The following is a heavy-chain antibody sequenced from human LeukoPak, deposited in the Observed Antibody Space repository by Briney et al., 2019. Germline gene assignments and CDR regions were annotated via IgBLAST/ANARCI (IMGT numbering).Heavy chain of an antibody. CDR2: IRYDGTKK. Sequence: PGGSLRLPCAAAGFTFSNYGMHWVRQAPGKGLEWVAFIRYDGTKKYYGDSVKGRFTISRDDSKNTVYLQMYSLRPEDTAVYYCAKASGSSAYGFDYWGQGMLVTVFS. CDR3: AKASGSSAYGFDY. J-gene: IGHJ4*02. D-gene: IGHD3-16*01. V-gene: IGHV3-30*02. CDR1: GFTFSNYG.